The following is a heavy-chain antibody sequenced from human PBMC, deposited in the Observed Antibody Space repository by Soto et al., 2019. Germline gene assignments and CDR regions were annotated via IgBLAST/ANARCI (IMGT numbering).Heavy chain of an antibody. CDR1: GGTFSNYA. J-gene: IGHJ6*02. CDR3: ARGVILVPTASTHYYYQMDV. D-gene: IGHD2-2*01. Sequence: QVQLVQSGAEVRKPGSSVTVSCKASGGTFSNYAISWVRQAPGQGREWKGGIIPIVGTGSYAQKFKGRVTITANEHTTTAYMELSSLRFEDTAVYYCARGVILVPTASTHYYYQMDVWGPGTTVTVSS. CDR2: IIPIVGTG. V-gene: IGHV1-69*01.